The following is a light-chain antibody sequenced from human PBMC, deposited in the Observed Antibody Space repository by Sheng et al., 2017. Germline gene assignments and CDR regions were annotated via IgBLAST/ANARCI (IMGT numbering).Light chain of an antibody. J-gene: IGLJ3*02. Sequence: QSVLTQPPSVSGAPGQRVTISCTGSSSNIGAGYDIHWYQQFPGSAPKVLVYGDNNRPSGVPDRFSGSKSGTSASLAITGLQAEDEADYHCQSYDSSLRGWVFGGGTKLTVL. CDR1: SSNIGAGYD. CDR2: GDN. CDR3: QSYDSSLRGWV. V-gene: IGLV1-40*01.